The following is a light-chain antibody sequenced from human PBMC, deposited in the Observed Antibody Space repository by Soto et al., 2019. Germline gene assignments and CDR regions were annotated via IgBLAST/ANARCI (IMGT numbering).Light chain of an antibody. CDR2: AAS. CDR1: QNIRTY. J-gene: IGKJ4*01. V-gene: IGKV1-39*01. CDR3: QQSYDTPLT. Sequence: DIQMTQSPPSLSASVGDRVTITCRASQNIRTYLNWYQQKPGKAPKLLIYAASTLPSGVPSRFSGSGSETDFTLTISSLQPEDFATYYCQQSYDTPLTFGGGAKVEIK.